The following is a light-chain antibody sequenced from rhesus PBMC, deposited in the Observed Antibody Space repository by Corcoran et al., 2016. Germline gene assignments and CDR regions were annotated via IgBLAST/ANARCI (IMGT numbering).Light chain of an antibody. CDR3: QQYDDVPYS. J-gene: IGKJ2*01. V-gene: IGKV1-19*01. CDR2: AAS. Sequence: DIQMTQSPSSLSASVGYKVTITCHASQGISSWLAWYQQKHGKVPKPLIYAASTLQSGVTSRFRGNGSGTEFTLTISSLQPEDFAIYYGQQYDDVPYSFGQGTKLEIK. CDR1: QGISSW.